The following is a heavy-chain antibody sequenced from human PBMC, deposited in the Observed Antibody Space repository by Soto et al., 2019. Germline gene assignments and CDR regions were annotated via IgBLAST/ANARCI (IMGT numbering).Heavy chain of an antibody. J-gene: IGHJ6*02. CDR3: ARDLGYSSSFYYYYYYGMDV. V-gene: IGHV3-30-3*01. CDR2: ISYDGSNK. D-gene: IGHD6-6*01. Sequence: RRLSCAASGFTFSSYAMHWVRQAPGKGLEWVAVISYDGSNKYYADSVKGRFTISRDNSKNTLYLQMNSLRAEDTAVYYCARDLGYSSSFYYYYYYGMDVWGQGTTVTVSS. CDR1: GFTFSSYA.